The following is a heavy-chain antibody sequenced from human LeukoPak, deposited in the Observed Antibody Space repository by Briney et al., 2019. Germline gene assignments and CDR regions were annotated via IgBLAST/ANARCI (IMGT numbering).Heavy chain of an antibody. J-gene: IGHJ3*02. CDR2: IIPILGIA. D-gene: IGHD3-3*01. V-gene: IGHV1-69*04. CDR3: ARTSGTLRSPFDI. CDR1: GGTFSSYA. Sequence: ASVKVSCKASGGTFSSYAISWVRQAPGQGLEWMGRIIPILGIANYAQKFQGRVTITADKSTSTAYMELSSLRSEDTAVYYCARTSGTLRSPFDIWGQGTMVTVSS.